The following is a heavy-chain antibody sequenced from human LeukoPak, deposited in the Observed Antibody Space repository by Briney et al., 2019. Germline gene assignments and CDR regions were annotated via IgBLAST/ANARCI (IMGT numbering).Heavy chain of an antibody. V-gene: IGHV4-61*01. CDR1: GGSVSSGSYY. CDR2: IYYSGST. D-gene: IGHD2-15*01. CDR3: AREGRNWFDP. Sequence: SETLSLTRTVSGGSVSSGSYYWSWIRQPPGKGLEWIGYIYYSGSTNYNPSLKSRVTISVDTSKNQFSLKLSSVTAADTAVYYCAREGRNWFDPWGQGTLVTVSS. J-gene: IGHJ5*02.